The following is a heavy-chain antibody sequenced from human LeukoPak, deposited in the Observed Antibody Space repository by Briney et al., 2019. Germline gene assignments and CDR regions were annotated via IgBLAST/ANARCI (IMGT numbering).Heavy chain of an antibody. D-gene: IGHD5-18*01. CDR1: GGSISSYY. CDR2: IYYSGST. Sequence: SETLSLTCTVSGGSISSYYWSWIRQPPGKGLEWIGYIYYSGSTNYNPSLKRRVTISVDTSKNQFSLKLSSVTAADTAVYYCAGGYSYALNWFDPWGQGTLVTVSS. V-gene: IGHV4-59*01. J-gene: IGHJ5*02. CDR3: AGGYSYALNWFDP.